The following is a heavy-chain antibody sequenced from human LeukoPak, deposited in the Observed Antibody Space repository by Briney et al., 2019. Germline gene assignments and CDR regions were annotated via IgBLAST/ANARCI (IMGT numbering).Heavy chain of an antibody. CDR1: GGSISSSNW. D-gene: IGHD1-26*01. J-gene: IGHJ4*02. CDR3: ARTPYSGSYSYFDF. V-gene: IGHV4-4*02. Sequence: SETLSLTCTVSGGSISSSNWWSWVRQPPGKGLEWIGEIYHSGIINYNPSLKSRVTKSLDTSKNQFSLNLSSVTAADTAVYYCARTPYSGSYSYFDFWGQGTLVTVSS. CDR2: IYHSGII.